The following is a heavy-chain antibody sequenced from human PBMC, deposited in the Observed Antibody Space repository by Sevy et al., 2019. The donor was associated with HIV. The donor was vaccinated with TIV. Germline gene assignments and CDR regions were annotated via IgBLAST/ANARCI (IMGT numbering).Heavy chain of an antibody. CDR2: ISSSGNTI. V-gene: IGHV3-11*01. D-gene: IGHD3-3*01. J-gene: IGHJ5*02. Sequence: GGSLRLSCAASGFTFSHYYMSWIRQAPGKGLEWVSYISSSGNTIYYTDSVKGRFTISRDNAKNSLYLQMDSLRAEDTAVYYCARDPTYYDFWSGYYTGCFDPWGQGTLVTVSS. CDR3: ARDPTYYDFWSGYYTGCFDP. CDR1: GFTFSHYY.